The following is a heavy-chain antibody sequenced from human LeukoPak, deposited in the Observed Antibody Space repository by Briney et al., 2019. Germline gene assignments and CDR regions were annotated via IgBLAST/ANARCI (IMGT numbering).Heavy chain of an antibody. CDR3: ARLRPGGSFDY. D-gene: IGHD3-16*01. Sequence: SETLSLTCAVYGGSFSGYYWSWIRQPPGKGLEWIGEINHSGSTNYNPSLKSRVTISVDTSKNQFSLKLSSVTAADTAVYYCARLRPGGSFDYWGQGTLITVSS. V-gene: IGHV4-34*01. CDR2: INHSGST. CDR1: GGSFSGYY. J-gene: IGHJ4*02.